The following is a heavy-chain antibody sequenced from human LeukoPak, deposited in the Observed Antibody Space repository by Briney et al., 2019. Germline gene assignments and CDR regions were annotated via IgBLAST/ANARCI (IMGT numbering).Heavy chain of an antibody. Sequence: PGGSLGLSCAASGFTFSSYAMHWVRQAPGKGLEWVAVISYDGSNKYYADSVKGRFTISRDNSKNTLYLQMNSLRAEDTAVYYCARLLLRSDAFDIWGQGTMVTVSS. CDR2: ISYDGSNK. CDR1: GFTFSSYA. J-gene: IGHJ3*02. D-gene: IGHD4-17*01. CDR3: ARLLLRSDAFDI. V-gene: IGHV3-30-3*01.